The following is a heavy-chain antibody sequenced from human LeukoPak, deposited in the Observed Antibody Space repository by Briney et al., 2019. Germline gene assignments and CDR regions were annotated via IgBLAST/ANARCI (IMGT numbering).Heavy chain of an antibody. CDR3: ARPRLNYDFWSGYSVGAFDI. J-gene: IGHJ3*02. Sequence: SETLSLTCTVSGGSISSYYWSWIRQPPGKGLEWIGYIYYSGSTNYNPSLKSRVTISVDTSKNQFSLKLSSVTAADTAVYYCARPRLNYDFWSGYSVGAFDIWGQGTMVTVSS. CDR1: GGSISSYY. V-gene: IGHV4-59*01. D-gene: IGHD3-3*01. CDR2: IYYSGST.